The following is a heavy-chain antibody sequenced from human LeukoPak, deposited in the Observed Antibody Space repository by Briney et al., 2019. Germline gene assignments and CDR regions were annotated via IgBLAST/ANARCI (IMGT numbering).Heavy chain of an antibody. CDR3: TREREGSGVQDFDY. V-gene: IGHV3-21*01. CDR2: ISHSGRTI. CDR1: GFTFSTYS. D-gene: IGHD1-26*01. J-gene: IGHJ4*02. Sequence: PGGSLRLSCQACGFTFSTYSFNWVRQAPGKGLEGVSVISHSGRTINYADPVKGRFTISRDNDRNSLDLQMNSLRAEDTAVYYCTREREGSGVQDFDYWGQGILVTVSS.